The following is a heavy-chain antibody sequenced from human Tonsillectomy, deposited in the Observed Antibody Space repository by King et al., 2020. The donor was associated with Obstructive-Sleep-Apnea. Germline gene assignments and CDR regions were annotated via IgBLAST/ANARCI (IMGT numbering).Heavy chain of an antibody. CDR2: IFSNDEK. J-gene: IGHJ4*02. Sequence: VTLKESGPVLVKPKETLTLTCTVSGFSLSNARMGVSWIRQPPGKALEWLAHIFSNDEKSYSTSLKSRLTISKDTSKSQVVLTMTNMDPVDTATYYCARIGYDSSGYWGQGTLVTVSS. CDR1: GFSLSNARMG. D-gene: IGHD3-22*01. V-gene: IGHV2-26*01. CDR3: ARIGYDSSGY.